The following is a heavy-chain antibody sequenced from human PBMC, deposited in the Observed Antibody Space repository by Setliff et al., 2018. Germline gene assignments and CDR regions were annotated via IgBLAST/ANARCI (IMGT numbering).Heavy chain of an antibody. J-gene: IGHJ4*02. CDR1: GYTSTSYY. Sequence: GASVKVSCKASGYTSTSYYMHWVRQAPGQGLEWMGIINPSGGSTSYAQKFQGRVTMTRDTSTSTVYMELSSLRSEDTAVYYCARDMRDSSHYSNYYFDYWGQGTLVTVSS. V-gene: IGHV1-46*01. CDR3: ARDMRDSSHYSNYYFDY. CDR2: INPSGGST. D-gene: IGHD6-13*01.